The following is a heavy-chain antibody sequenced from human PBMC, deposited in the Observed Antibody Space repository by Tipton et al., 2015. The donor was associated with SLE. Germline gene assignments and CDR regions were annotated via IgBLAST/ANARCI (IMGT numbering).Heavy chain of an antibody. J-gene: IGHJ5*02. CDR2: IYVSGVT. CDR3: AKDSGDYDFGQDP. V-gene: IGHV4-39*02. CDR1: DGSIRSTNYY. D-gene: IGHD3-3*01. Sequence: TLSLTCTVSDGSIRSTNYYWGWIRQPPGKGLEWIGRIYVSGVTNYNPSLKSRVAISIDTSKNHFSLRLSSVTAADTAVYYCAKDSGDYDFGQDPWGRGTLVTVSS.